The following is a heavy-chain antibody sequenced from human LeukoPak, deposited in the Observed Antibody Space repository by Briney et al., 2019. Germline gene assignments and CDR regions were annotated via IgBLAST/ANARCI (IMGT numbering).Heavy chain of an antibody. D-gene: IGHD3-9*01. CDR1: GFTLSSYA. CDR3: AKGPYYDILIGDAFDI. CDR2: ISGSGGST. V-gene: IGHV3-23*01. Sequence: EGSLGLSGAASGFTLSSYAMSWVRQAPGKGLEWVSAISGSGGSTYYADSVKGRFTISRDNSKNTLYLQMNSLRAEDTAVYYCAKGPYYDILIGDAFDIWGQGTMVTVSS. J-gene: IGHJ3*02.